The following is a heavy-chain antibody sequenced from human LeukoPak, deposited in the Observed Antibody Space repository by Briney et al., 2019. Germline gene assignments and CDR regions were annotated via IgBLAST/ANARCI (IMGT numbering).Heavy chain of an antibody. CDR2: IIPIFGTA. CDR1: GGTFSSYA. J-gene: IGHJ4*02. Sequence: ASVKVSCKASGGTFSSYAISWVRQAPGQGLEWMGRIIPIFGTANSAQKFQGRVTITTDESTSTAYMEPSSLRSEDTAVYYCARQEAAAALPFDYWGQGTLVTVSS. CDR3: ARQEAAAALPFDY. D-gene: IGHD6-13*01. V-gene: IGHV1-69*05.